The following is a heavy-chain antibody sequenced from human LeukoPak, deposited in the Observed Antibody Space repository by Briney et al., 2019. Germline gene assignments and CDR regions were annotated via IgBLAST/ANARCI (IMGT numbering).Heavy chain of an antibody. D-gene: IGHD3-22*01. CDR1: DGSISSYY. Sequence: SETLSLTRTISDGSISSYYWNWIRQSPGKGLEWIGHIHYSGSTHYNPSLQSRVSISIDTSKKHFSLNLRSVTAVDTAVYYCARWGHFDTSGYFVVDYWGQGTLVTVSS. J-gene: IGHJ4*02. CDR2: IHYSGST. V-gene: IGHV4-59*01. CDR3: ARWGHFDTSGYFVVDY.